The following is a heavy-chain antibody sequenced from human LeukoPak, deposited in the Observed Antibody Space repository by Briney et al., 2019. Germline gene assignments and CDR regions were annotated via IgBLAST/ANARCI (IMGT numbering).Heavy chain of an antibody. CDR3: ARSRRILYYMDV. J-gene: IGHJ6*03. D-gene: IGHD2-15*01. CDR2: MNPNSGNT. V-gene: IGHV1-8*01. Sequence: ASVKVSCKASGYTFTSYDINWVRQATGQGLERMGWMNPNSGNTGYAQKFQGRVTMTRNTSISTAYMELSSLRSEDTAVYYCARSRRILYYMDVWGKGTTVTVSS. CDR1: GYTFTSYD.